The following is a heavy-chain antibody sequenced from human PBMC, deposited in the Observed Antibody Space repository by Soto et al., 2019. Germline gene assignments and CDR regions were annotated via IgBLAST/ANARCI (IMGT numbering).Heavy chain of an antibody. CDR3: ARTDEYSGYPGTQRSH. J-gene: IGHJ4*02. D-gene: IGHD5-12*01. CDR1: GFSLSTSGMC. Sequence: SGPTLVNPTQTLTLTCTFSGFSLSTSGMCVSWIRQPPGKALEWLARIDWDDDKYYSTSLKTRLTISKDTSKNQVVLTMTNMDPVDTATYYCARTDEYSGYPGTQRSHWGQGTLVTVSS. V-gene: IGHV2-70*11. CDR2: IDWDDDK.